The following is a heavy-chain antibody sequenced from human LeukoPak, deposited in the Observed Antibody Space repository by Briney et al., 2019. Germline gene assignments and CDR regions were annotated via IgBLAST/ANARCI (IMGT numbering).Heavy chain of an antibody. CDR1: GGPISSYY. D-gene: IGHD1-1*01. CDR2: MYYSGST. J-gene: IGHJ3*02. Sequence: SETLSLTCSVSGGPISSYYWSWIRQPPGKGLEWIGYMYYSGSTHYNPSLESRVTISIDTSKKQLSLKLTSVTAADTAVYYCARDRRESTKPNDVFDIWGQGTMVTVSS. V-gene: IGHV4-59*01. CDR3: ARDRRESTKPNDVFDI.